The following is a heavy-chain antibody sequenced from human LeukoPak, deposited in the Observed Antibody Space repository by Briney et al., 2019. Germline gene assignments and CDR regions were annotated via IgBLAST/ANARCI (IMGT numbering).Heavy chain of an antibody. V-gene: IGHV3-21*01. D-gene: IGHD4-11*01. CDR3: ATDSNYAKGDY. Sequence: PGGSLRLSCAASGFTFGSYSMNWVRQAPGKGLEWVSSISSSSSYIYYADSVKGRFTISRDNAKNSLYLQMNSLRAEDTAVYYCATDSNYAKGDYWGQGTLVTVSS. CDR2: ISSSSSYI. CDR1: GFTFGSYS. J-gene: IGHJ4*02.